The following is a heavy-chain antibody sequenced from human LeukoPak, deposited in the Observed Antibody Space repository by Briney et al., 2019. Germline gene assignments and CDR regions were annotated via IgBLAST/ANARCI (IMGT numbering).Heavy chain of an antibody. Sequence: ASVKVSCKASGYTFTSYYMHWVRQAPGQGLGWVGIITPSGGSTSYAQNFKGRVTMTRDTSTSTVSMELSSLRSEDTAVYYCARYSSSYTAKFDYWGQGTLVTVSS. CDR2: ITPSGGST. CDR3: ARYSSSYTAKFDY. CDR1: GYTFTSYY. J-gene: IGHJ4*02. V-gene: IGHV1-46*01. D-gene: IGHD6-6*01.